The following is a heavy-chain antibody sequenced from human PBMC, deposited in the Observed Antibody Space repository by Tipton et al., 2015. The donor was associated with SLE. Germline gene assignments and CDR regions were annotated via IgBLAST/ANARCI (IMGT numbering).Heavy chain of an antibody. V-gene: IGHV4-61*02. J-gene: IGHJ4*02. D-gene: IGHD5-12*01. CDR1: GVSISSGSYY. CDR3: ARGRRGYTAYVVPDY. CDR2: IDTSGST. Sequence: LRLSCAVSGVSISSGSYYWSWIRQPAGKGLEWIGRIDTSGSTNYNPSLKSRVTISVDTSKNQFSLKLSSLTAADTAVYYCARGRRGYTAYVVPDYWGQGTQVTVSS.